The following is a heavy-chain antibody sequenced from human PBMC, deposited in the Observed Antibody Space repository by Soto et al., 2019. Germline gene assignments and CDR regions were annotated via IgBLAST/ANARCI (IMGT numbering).Heavy chain of an antibody. CDR2: ISAYNGNT. Sequence: QVQLVQSGAEVKKPGASVKVSCKASGYTFTSYGISWVRQAPGQGLEWMGWISAYNGNTNYAQKLQGRVTMTIDTSTSTAYRELRSLRSDDTAVYYCARSPPYYYDSSGYLAYWGQGTLVTVSS. D-gene: IGHD3-22*01. V-gene: IGHV1-18*01. J-gene: IGHJ4*02. CDR1: GYTFTSYG. CDR3: ARSPPYYYDSSGYLAY.